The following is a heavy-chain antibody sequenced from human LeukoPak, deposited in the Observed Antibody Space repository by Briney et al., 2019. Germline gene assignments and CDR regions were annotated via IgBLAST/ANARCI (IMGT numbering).Heavy chain of an antibody. CDR1: GGSISSGGYY. Sequence: SETLSLTCTVSGGSISSGGYYWSWIRQHPGKGLEWIGYIYYSGSTYYNPSLKSRVTISVDTSKNQFSLKLSSVTAADTAVYYCARGFDDILTGYHLPDGNWFDPWGQGTLVTVSS. D-gene: IGHD3-9*01. CDR2: IYYSGST. CDR3: ARGFDDILTGYHLPDGNWFDP. V-gene: IGHV4-31*03. J-gene: IGHJ5*02.